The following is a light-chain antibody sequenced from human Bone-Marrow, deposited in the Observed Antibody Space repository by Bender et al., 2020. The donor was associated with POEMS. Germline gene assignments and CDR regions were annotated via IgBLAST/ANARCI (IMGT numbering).Light chain of an antibody. Sequence: QSALTQPASVSGSPGQSITISCTGSSSDVGGYNSVSWYQHHPGEAPKLMIYGVSNRPSGISSRFSGSKSGNTASLTISGLQAEDEADYYCCSFTSTSTYVFGTGTKVTVL. CDR3: CSFTSTSTYV. CDR2: GVS. CDR1: SSDVGGYNS. V-gene: IGLV2-14*03. J-gene: IGLJ1*01.